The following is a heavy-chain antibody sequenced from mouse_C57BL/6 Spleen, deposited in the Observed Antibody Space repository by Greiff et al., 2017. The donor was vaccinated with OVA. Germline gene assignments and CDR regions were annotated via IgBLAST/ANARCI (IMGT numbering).Heavy chain of an antibody. CDR1: GYSFTSYY. D-gene: IGHD1-1*01. V-gene: IGHV1-66*01. Sequence: VKLMESGPELVKPGASVKISCKASGYSFTSYYIHWVKQRPGQGLEWIGWIYPGSGNTKYNEKFKGKATLTADTSSSTAYMQLSSLTSEDSAVYYCARDYGSSYWYFDVWGTGTTVTVSS. CDR2: IYPGSGNT. J-gene: IGHJ1*03. CDR3: ARDYGSSYWYFDV.